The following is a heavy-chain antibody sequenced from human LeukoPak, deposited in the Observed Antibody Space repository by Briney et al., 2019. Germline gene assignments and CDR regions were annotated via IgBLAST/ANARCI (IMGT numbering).Heavy chain of an antibody. Sequence: GASVKVSCKASGYTFTSYDINWVRQATGQGLEWMGWMNPNSGNTGYAQKFQGRVTITRNTSISTAYMELSSLRSEDTAVYYCARALGPEMATIDGRSPFDPWGQGTLVTVSS. J-gene: IGHJ5*02. V-gene: IGHV1-8*03. CDR3: ARALGPEMATIDGRSPFDP. D-gene: IGHD5-24*01. CDR1: GYTFTSYD. CDR2: MNPNSGNT.